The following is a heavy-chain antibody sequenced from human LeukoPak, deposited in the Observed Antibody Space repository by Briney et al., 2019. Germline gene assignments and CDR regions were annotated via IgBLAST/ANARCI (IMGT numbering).Heavy chain of an antibody. CDR3: ARGRVAGRGDD. CDR2: FYHSGYT. J-gene: IGHJ4*02. V-gene: IGHV4-38-2*02. Sequence: SETLSLTCTVSGYSISSGYYWGWIRQPPGKGLEYIGTFYHSGYTYYNPSLKSRVIISLDTSKNQFSLNLSSVTAADTAVYYCARGRVAGRGDDWGQGTLVSVSS. D-gene: IGHD2-15*01. CDR1: GYSISSGYY.